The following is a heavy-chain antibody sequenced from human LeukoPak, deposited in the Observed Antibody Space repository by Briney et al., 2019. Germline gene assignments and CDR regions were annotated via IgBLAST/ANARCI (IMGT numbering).Heavy chain of an antibody. CDR1: GFSFGSYA. D-gene: IGHD3-16*01. J-gene: IGHJ3*02. V-gene: IGHV3-23*01. Sequence: GGSLRLSCAASGFSFGSYAMSWVRQAPGKGLEWVSKISGSVSGSGDSTHYADSVKGRFTISRDNSKKTLFLQMNSLRAEDTAVYYCAKGKVNHDGALDIWGQGTVVTVSS. CDR3: AKGKVNHDGALDI. CDR2: ISGSVSGSGDST.